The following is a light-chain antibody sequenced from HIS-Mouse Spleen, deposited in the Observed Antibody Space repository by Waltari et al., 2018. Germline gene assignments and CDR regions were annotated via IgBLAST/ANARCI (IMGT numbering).Light chain of an antibody. J-gene: IGLJ2*01. CDR2: EES. Sequence: SYELTQPPSVSVSPGHTARITCSGDALPKHYASWYQQESGQAPVLVIYEESKRPSGIPERFSGSSSGTMATLTISGAQVEDEADYYCYSTDSSGNHRVFGGGTKLTVL. CDR3: YSTDSSGNHRV. V-gene: IGLV3-10*01. CDR1: ALPKHY.